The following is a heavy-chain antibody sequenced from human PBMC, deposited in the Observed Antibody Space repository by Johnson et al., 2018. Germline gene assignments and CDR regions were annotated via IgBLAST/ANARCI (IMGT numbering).Heavy chain of an antibody. J-gene: IGHJ3*02. Sequence: VQLLESGAEVKKPGESLKISCKASGYSFTIYWIGWVRQMPGKGLEWMGIIYPGDSDTRYSPSFQGQVTISADKSISPAYLQWSSLKAPDTAMYYCARQPSMTTSAFDIWGQGTMVTVSS. V-gene: IGHV5-51*01. CDR3: ARQPSMTTSAFDI. CDR2: IYPGDSDT. CDR1: GYSFTIYW. D-gene: IGHD2/OR15-2a*01.